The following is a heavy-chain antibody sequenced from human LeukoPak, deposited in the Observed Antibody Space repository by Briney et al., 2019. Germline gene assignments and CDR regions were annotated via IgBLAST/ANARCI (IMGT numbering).Heavy chain of an antibody. V-gene: IGHV3-7*01. D-gene: IGHD3-22*01. CDR1: GFTSSSYW. CDR2: IKQDGSEK. CDR3: ARDLYRIVVVPHYFDY. J-gene: IGHJ4*02. Sequence: GGSLRLSCAVSGFTSSSYWMSWVRQAPGKGPEWVANIKQDGSEKYYVDSVKGRFTISRDNSENSLYLQMNSLRAEDTAVYYCARDLYRIVVVPHYFDYWGQGTLVTVSS.